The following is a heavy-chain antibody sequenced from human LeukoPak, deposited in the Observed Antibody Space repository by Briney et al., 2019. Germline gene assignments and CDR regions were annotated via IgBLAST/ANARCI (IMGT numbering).Heavy chain of an antibody. CDR2: INPYSGDT. CDR3: DRAAPDDYTRPDV. J-gene: IGHJ1*01. V-gene: IGHV1-2*02. Sequence: ASVKVSCKPSGYTFTDYYVHCVRHAPGPGLDWMVGINPYSGDTYYAQNFQGRVAMTRDTSVSTTYLELNSLRSDDTALYYCDRAAPDDYTRPDVWGQGPLVTVSS. D-gene: IGHD2-2*02. CDR1: GYTFTDYY.